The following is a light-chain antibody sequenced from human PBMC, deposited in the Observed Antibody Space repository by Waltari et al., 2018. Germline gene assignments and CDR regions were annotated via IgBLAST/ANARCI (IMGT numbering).Light chain of an antibody. CDR1: QGIGSW. CDR3: QQANSFPRN. V-gene: IGKV1-12*01. Sequence: DIQMTQSPSSVSASVGARVTITCRASQGIGSWLVWYQHKLGEAPKLLIYGASILQSGGPSRFSGSGSGTDFTLTISSLQPEDCATYYCQQANSFPRNFGQGTRLDIK. CDR2: GAS. J-gene: IGKJ5*01.